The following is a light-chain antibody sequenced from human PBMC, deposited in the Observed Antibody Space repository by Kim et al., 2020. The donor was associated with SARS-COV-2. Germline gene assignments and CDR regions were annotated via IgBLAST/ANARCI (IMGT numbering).Light chain of an antibody. CDR2: SDS. J-gene: IGLJ1*01. V-gene: IGLV3-21*04. CDR3: QVWDSNSDYV. Sequence: SYELTQPPSVSVAPRKTAKITCGGNNIGSKSVHWYQQKPGQAPVLIIYSDSDRPSEIPERFSGSNSGNTATLTISRVEAGDEADYYCQVWDSNSDYVFGTGTKVTVL. CDR1: NIGSKS.